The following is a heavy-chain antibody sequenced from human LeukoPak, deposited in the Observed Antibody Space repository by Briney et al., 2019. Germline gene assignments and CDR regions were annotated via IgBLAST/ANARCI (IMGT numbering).Heavy chain of an antibody. J-gene: IGHJ4*02. CDR2: ISGSGGST. D-gene: IGHD3-22*01. Sequence: QPGGSLRLSCAASGFTFSSYEMNWVRQAPGKGLEWVSAISGSGGSTYYADSVKGRFTISRDNSKNTLYLQMNSLRAEDTAVYYCASHRNYYDSSGYFDYWGQGTLVTVSS. CDR1: GFTFSSYE. V-gene: IGHV3-23*01. CDR3: ASHRNYYDSSGYFDY.